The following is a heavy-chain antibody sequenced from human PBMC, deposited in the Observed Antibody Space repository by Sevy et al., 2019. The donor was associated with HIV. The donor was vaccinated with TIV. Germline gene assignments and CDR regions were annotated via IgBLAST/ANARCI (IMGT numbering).Heavy chain of an antibody. CDR1: GYTFTSYD. V-gene: IGHV1-8*01. D-gene: IGHD6-13*01. CDR2: MNPNSGNT. Sequence: ASVKVSCKASGYTFTSYDINWVRQATGQGLEWMGWMNPNSGNTGYAQKFQGRVTMTRNTSISTAYMELSSLRSEDTAVYYCARVASSSSWQRDNFDYWGQGTLATVSS. J-gene: IGHJ4*02. CDR3: ARVASSSSWQRDNFDY.